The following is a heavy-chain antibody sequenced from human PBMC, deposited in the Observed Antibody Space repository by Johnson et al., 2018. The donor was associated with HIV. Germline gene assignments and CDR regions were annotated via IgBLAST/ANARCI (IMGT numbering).Heavy chain of an antibody. CDR1: GFTFSGYG. CDR2: IWYDGSHK. Sequence: QVLLVESGGGVVQPGRSLRLSCAASGFTFSGYGMHWVRQAPGKGLEWVAVIWYDGSHKYSADSVKGRFTISRDNSKNTLYLQMNSLRVEDTAVYYCARVRGGTGHGAFDIWGQGTMVTVSS. J-gene: IGHJ3*02. CDR3: ARVRGGTGHGAFDI. V-gene: IGHV3-33*01.